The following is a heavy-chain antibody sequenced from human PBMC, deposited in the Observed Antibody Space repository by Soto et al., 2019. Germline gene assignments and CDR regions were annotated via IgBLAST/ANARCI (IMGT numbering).Heavy chain of an antibody. CDR2: IFYSGST. CDR1: GGSFNGNY. Sequence: SETLSLTCSVSGGSFNGNYWSWIRQPPGKGLEWIGYIFYSGSTDYNPSLKSRVTISVDTSKNQFSLKLSSVTAADTAVYYCARFXGGXXAGXKCDYWGPGTLVTVSS. J-gene: IGHJ4*02. V-gene: IGHV4-59*01. D-gene: IGHD3-16*01. CDR3: ARFXGGXXAGXKCDY.